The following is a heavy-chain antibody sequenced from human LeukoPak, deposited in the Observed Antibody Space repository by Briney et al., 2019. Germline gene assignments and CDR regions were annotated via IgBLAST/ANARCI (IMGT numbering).Heavy chain of an antibody. CDR1: GLTVSSNY. V-gene: IGHV3-53*01. CDR3: ARGAGGSYPFDY. CDR2: IYNDGST. Sequence: AGGSLRLSCAASGLTVSSNYMSWVRQAPGKGLEWVSVIYNDGSTYYAESVKGRFTISRDNSKNTLYLQVNSLRAEDTAVYYCARGAGGSYPFDYWGQGALVTVSS. D-gene: IGHD1-26*01. J-gene: IGHJ4*02.